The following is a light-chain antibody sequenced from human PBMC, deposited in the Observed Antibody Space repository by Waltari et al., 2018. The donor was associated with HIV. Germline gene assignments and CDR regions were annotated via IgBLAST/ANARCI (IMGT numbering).Light chain of an antibody. CDR2: EVT. CDR3: SSYAGSNILV. V-gene: IGLV2-8*01. J-gene: IGLJ2*01. CDR1: SSDVGSYNY. Sequence: QSALTQPPSASGSPGQSVTISCTGTSSDVGSYNYVSWYQQHPGKAPKLMIYEVTKRPSGVPDRFSGSKSGNTASLTVSGLQDEDEADYYCSSYAGSNILVFGGGTKLTVL.